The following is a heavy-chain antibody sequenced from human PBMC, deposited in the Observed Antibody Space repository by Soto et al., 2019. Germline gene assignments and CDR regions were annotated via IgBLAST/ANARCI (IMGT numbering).Heavy chain of an antibody. CDR2: INDTGNI. D-gene: IGHD3-10*01. V-gene: IGHV4-34*01. CDR1: GGSFSGYQ. J-gene: IGHJ6*03. CDR3: ARGLIVWFGELSRRGGYYYDMDV. Sequence: QVQLQQWGAGLLKPSETLSLTCAVYGGSFSGYQWTWIRQTPGKGLEWIGEINDTGNINYNPSLKSRVTIFIDTPKKQISLKLSSVTAADTAVYYCARGLIVWFGELSRRGGYYYDMDVWGKWTTVTVSS.